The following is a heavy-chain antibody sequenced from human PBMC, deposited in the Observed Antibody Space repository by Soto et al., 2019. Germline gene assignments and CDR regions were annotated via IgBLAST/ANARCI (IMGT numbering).Heavy chain of an antibody. CDR1: GGSFSGYY. V-gene: IGHV4-34*01. J-gene: IGHJ5*02. CDR2: INHSGST. Sequence: NPSETLSLTCAVYGGSFSGYYWSWIRQPPGKGLEWIGEINHSGSTNYNPSLKSRVTISVDTPKNQFSLKLSSVTAADTAVYYCARYGVYRQRGYSYGPNNWFDPWGQGTLVTVSS. D-gene: IGHD5-18*01. CDR3: ARYGVYRQRGYSYGPNNWFDP.